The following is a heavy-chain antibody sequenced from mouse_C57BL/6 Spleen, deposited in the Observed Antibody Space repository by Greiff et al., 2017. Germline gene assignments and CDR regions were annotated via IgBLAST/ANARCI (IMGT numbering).Heavy chain of an antibody. Sequence: EVKLQESGPGMVKPSQSLSLTCTVTGYSITSGYDWHWIRHFPGNKLEWMGYISYSGSTNYNPSLKSRISITHDTSKNHFFLKLNSVTTEDTATYYCARRELGGFAYWGQGTLVTVSA. V-gene: IGHV3-1*01. D-gene: IGHD4-1*01. CDR1: GYSITSGYD. J-gene: IGHJ3*01. CDR3: ARRELGGFAY. CDR2: ISYSGST.